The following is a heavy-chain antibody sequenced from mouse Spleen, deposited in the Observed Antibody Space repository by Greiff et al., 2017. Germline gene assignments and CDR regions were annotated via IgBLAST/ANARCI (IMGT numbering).Heavy chain of an antibody. D-gene: IGHD2-3*01. J-gene: IGHJ3*01. CDR2: ISSGGSYT. CDR3: ARDADDGPYGGFAY. Sequence: EVKLVESGGGLVKPGGSLKLSCAASGFTFSSYAMSWVRQTPEKRLEWVATISSGGSYTYYPDSVKGRFTISRDNAKNTLYLQMSSLRSEDTAMYYCARDADDGPYGGFAYWGQGTLVTVSA. V-gene: IGHV5-9-3*01. CDR1: GFTFSSYA.